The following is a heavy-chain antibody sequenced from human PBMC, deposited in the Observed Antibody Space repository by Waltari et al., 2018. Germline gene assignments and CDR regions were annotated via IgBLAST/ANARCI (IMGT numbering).Heavy chain of an antibody. V-gene: IGHV3-23*01. Sequence: EVKLLESGGGLVQPGGSLRLSCAAAGFTFSSYGMSWVRQAPGKGLEWVSGIPGGGGTTYYADSVKGRFTISRDNSKNTLYLQMYSLRAEDTAVYYCAKETSSVFPVNWFDPWGQGTMVTVSS. CDR1: GFTFSSYG. CDR2: IPGGGGTT. J-gene: IGHJ5*02. D-gene: IGHD2-21*01. CDR3: AKETSSVFPVNWFDP.